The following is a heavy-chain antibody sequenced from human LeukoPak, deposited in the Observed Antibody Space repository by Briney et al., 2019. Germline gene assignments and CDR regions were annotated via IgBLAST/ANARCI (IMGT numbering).Heavy chain of an antibody. V-gene: IGHV3-21*01. D-gene: IGHD6-13*01. CDR1: GFTFSSYS. CDR3: ARGGYSSTLYGRYQH. J-gene: IGHJ1*01. Sequence: GGSLRLSCAASGFTFSSYSMNWVRQAPGKGLEWVASISSSSSYVYYADSMKGRFSISRDNARNSLYLQMNSLRADDTAVYYCARGGYSSTLYGRYQHWGQGDLVTVSP. CDR2: ISSSSSYV.